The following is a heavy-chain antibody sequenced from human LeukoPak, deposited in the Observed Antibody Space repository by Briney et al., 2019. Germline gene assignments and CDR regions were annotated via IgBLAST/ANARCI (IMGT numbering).Heavy chain of an antibody. D-gene: IGHD3-9*01. CDR2: IRNVGNDK. CDR1: GFTFDCCG. CDR3: ARGPLILRYFDWYYDY. J-gene: IGHJ4*02. Sequence: PGGSLRLSCAASGFTFDCCGMHWVRQAPGKGLEWVAFIRNVGNDKYYADSVKGRFTISRENAKNSLYLQMNSLRAGDTAVYYCARGPLILRYFDWYYDYWGQGTLVTVSS. V-gene: IGHV3-30*02.